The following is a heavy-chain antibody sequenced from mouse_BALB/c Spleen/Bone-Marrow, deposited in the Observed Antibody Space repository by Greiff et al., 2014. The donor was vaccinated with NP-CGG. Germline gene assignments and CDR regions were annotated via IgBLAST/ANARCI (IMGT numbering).Heavy chain of an antibody. V-gene: IGHV5-4*02. J-gene: IGHJ4*01. CDR2: ISDGGGYT. D-gene: IGHD2-10*02. Sequence: EVMLVESGGGLVKPGGSLKLSCAASGFTFSDYYMYWVRQTPEKRLEWVATISDGGGYTYYPDSVWGRFTISRDNAKNNLYLQMSSLKSEDTDMYYCARSGERYGAMDYWGQGTSVTVFS. CDR1: GFTFSDYY. CDR3: ARSGERYGAMDY.